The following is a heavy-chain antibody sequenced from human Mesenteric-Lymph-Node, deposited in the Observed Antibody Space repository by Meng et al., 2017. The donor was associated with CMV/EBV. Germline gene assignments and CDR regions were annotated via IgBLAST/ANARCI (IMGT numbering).Heavy chain of an antibody. CDR2: ISSSGSTI. Sequence: GGSLRLSCAASGFTFSSYEMNWVRQAPGKGLEWVSYISSSGSTIYYADSVKGRFTISRDNAKNSLYLQMNSLRAEDTAVYYCARGRGYCSGGSCADAFDIWGQGTMVTVSS. CDR3: ARGRGYCSGGSCADAFDI. CDR1: GFTFSSYE. D-gene: IGHD2-15*01. J-gene: IGHJ3*02. V-gene: IGHV3-48*03.